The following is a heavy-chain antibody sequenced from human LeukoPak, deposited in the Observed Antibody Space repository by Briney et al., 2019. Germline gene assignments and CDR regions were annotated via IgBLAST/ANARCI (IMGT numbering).Heavy chain of an antibody. D-gene: IGHD3-16*01. V-gene: IGHV3-23*01. CDR1: GFTFSSYA. J-gene: IGHJ6*02. CDR2: ISGSGGST. Sequence: GGSLRLSCATSGFTFSSYALNWVRQAPGQGLEWVSAISGSGGSTYYADSVKGRFTISRDTSNNVVYLQLNSLRAEDTAIYYCARFRWGDYYYYSVDVWGQGTTVTVSS. CDR3: ARFRWGDYYYYSVDV.